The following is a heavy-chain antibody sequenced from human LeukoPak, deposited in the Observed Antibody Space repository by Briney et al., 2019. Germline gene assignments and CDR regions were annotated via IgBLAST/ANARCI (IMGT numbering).Heavy chain of an antibody. V-gene: IGHV4-34*01. J-gene: IGHJ4*02. CDR2: INHSGST. Sequence: SETLSLTCAVYGGPFSGYYWSWIRQPPGKGLEWIGEINHSGSTNYNPSLKSRVTISVDTSKNQFSLKLSSVTAADTAVYYCARGYCSSTSCYFEMDYWGQGTLVTVSS. D-gene: IGHD2-2*01. CDR1: GGPFSGYY. CDR3: ARGYCSSTSCYFEMDY.